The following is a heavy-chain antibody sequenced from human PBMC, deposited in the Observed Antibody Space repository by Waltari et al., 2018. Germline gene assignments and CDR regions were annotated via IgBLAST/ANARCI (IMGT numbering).Heavy chain of an antibody. CDR2: IYYSGRT. J-gene: IGHJ4*02. D-gene: IGHD1-26*01. Sequence: QLRLQQSGPGLVKTSETLSLTCAVSGGSISISNYYWCWICQPPGKGVEWLGNIYYSGRTYYNPAPTSRVTTCIVTSSNRFSRKLSAGTAEDTVVYFCARLDSRSGSYYFDCWGRATLVP. CDR1: GGSISISNYY. CDR3: ARLDSRSGSYYFDC. V-gene: IGHV4-39*01.